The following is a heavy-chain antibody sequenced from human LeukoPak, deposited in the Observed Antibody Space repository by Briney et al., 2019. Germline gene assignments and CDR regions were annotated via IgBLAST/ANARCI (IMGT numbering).Heavy chain of an antibody. Sequence: GGSLRLSCAASGFTFSSYWMTWVRQAPGKGLEWVARIKQDGSDKYYVESVRGRFTISRDNAKNSLYLQMGSPRAEDTAVYYCARWGGGFDYWGQGTLVTVSS. CDR3: ARWGGGFDY. CDR1: GFTFSSYW. J-gene: IGHJ4*02. V-gene: IGHV3-7*04. CDR2: IKQDGSDK. D-gene: IGHD3-16*01.